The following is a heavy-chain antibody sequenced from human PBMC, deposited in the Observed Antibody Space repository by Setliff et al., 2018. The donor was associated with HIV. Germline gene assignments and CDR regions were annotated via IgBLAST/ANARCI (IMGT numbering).Heavy chain of an antibody. CDR1: GFTFSSYG. CDR2: IWYDGSNK. CDR3: ARAEAVPGKSYMDV. J-gene: IGHJ6*03. D-gene: IGHD6-19*01. V-gene: IGHV3-33*01. Sequence: LRLSCAASGFTFSSYGMHWVRQAPGKGLEWVAVIWYDGSNKYYADSVKGRFTISRDNSKNTLYLQMNSLRAEDTAVYYCARAEAVPGKSYMDVWGKGTTVTVSS.